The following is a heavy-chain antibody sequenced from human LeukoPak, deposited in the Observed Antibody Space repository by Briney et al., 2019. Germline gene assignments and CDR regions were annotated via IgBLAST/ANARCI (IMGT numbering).Heavy chain of an antibody. V-gene: IGHV4-61*02. CDR3: ARRGSGTYYNFGVFDD. Sequence: PSETLSLTCTVSGGSISSGSYYWSWIRQPAGKGLEWIGRIYTSGSTNYNPSLKSRVTISVDTSKNQFSLKLSSVTAADTAVYYCARRGSGTYYNFGVFDDWGQGILVTVSS. CDR1: GGSISSGSYY. J-gene: IGHJ4*02. CDR2: IYTSGST. D-gene: IGHD3-10*01.